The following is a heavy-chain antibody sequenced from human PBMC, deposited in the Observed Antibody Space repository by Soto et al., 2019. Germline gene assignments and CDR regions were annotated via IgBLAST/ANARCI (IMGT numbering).Heavy chain of an antibody. Sequence: GGSLRLSCAASGFTFSSYAMSWVRQAPGKGLEWISAISGSGGSTYYADSGKGRFTISRDNSKNTLYLQMNSLRAEDTAVYYCGPQLDSRSGMYYYYGMDVWGQGTTVTVSS. CDR3: GPQLDSRSGMYYYYGMDV. V-gene: IGHV3-23*01. J-gene: IGHJ6*02. CDR1: GFTFSSYA. D-gene: IGHD3-10*01. CDR2: ISGSGGST.